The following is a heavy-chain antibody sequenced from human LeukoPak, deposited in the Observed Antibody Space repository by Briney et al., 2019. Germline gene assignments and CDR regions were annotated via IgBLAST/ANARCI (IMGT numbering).Heavy chain of an antibody. CDR2: IIPIFGTA. Sequence: SVTVSCKASGGTFSSYAISWVRQAPGQGLEWMGGIIPIFGTANYAQKFQGRVTITADESTSTAYMELSSLRSEDAAVYYCARYPYDSSGYPAHYFDYWGQGTLVTVSS. D-gene: IGHD3-22*01. CDR3: ARYPYDSSGYPAHYFDY. J-gene: IGHJ4*02. V-gene: IGHV1-69*13. CDR1: GGTFSSYA.